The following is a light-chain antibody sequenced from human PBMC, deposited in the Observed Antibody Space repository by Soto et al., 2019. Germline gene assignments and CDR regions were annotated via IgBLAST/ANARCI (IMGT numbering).Light chain of an antibody. CDR3: QQYGSSSLT. CDR1: QSVSSSY. CDR2: GAS. J-gene: IGKJ4*01. Sequence: EIVLTQSPGTLSLSPGERATLSCRASQSVSSSYLGWYQQKVGQAPRLLIHGASSRATGIPDRFSGSGSGKDCTLIISRLEPEDFAVYYCQQYGSSSLTFGGGTKVEIK. V-gene: IGKV3-20*01.